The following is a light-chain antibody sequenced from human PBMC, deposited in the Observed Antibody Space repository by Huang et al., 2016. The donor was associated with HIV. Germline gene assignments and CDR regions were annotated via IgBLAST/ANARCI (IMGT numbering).Light chain of an antibody. CDR2: AAS. CDR1: QTISTY. V-gene: IGKV1-39*01. CDR3: QQSYDTPRT. Sequence: DIQMTQSPSSLSASVGDRGTITCRAGQTISTYLNWYQQKPGEAPKLLISAASTLQSGVPSRFSGSGSGTDFTLTISSLQPEDSATYHCQQSYDTPRTFGQGTKVEIK. J-gene: IGKJ1*01.